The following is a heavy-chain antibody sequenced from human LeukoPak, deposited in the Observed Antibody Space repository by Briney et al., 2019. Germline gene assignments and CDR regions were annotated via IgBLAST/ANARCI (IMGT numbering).Heavy chain of an antibody. V-gene: IGHV4-59*12. D-gene: IGHD5-24*01. J-gene: IGHJ4*02. CDR2: IYYSGST. CDR3: ARPRKRWLQHNSFDY. Sequence: PSETLSLTCTVSGGSISSYYWNWIRQPPGKGLEWIGYIYYSGSTNYNPSLKSRVTISVDTSKNQFSLKLSSVTAADTAVYYCARPRKRWLQHNSFDYWGQGTLVTVSS. CDR1: GGSISSYY.